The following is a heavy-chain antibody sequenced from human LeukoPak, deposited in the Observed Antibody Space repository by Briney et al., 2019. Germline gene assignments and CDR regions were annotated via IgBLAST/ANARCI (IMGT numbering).Heavy chain of an antibody. Sequence: GGSLRLSCVASGFPFSSYWMTWVRQAPGKGLEWVAVISYDGSNKYYADSVKGRFTISRDNSKNTLYLQMNSLRAEDTAVYYCAKERSRGVIIPYYFDYWGQGTLVTVSS. CDR2: ISYDGSNK. V-gene: IGHV3-30*18. CDR3: AKERSRGVIIPYYFDY. CDR1: GFPFSSYW. D-gene: IGHD3-10*01. J-gene: IGHJ4*02.